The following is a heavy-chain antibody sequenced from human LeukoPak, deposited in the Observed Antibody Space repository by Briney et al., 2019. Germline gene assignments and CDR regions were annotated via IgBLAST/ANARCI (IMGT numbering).Heavy chain of an antibody. J-gene: IGHJ6*03. CDR1: GYSISSGYY. V-gene: IGHV4-38-2*02. CDR2: LYHSGST. CDR3: ARGAWAYSSSWLFGAYYYYMDV. Sequence: SETLSLTCSVSGYSISSGYYWGWIRQAPGKGLEWIGNLYHSGSTYYNPSLKSRVSISVDTSKNQFSLKLSSVTAADTAVYYCARGAWAYSSSWLFGAYYYYMDVWGKGTTVTISS. D-gene: IGHD6-13*01.